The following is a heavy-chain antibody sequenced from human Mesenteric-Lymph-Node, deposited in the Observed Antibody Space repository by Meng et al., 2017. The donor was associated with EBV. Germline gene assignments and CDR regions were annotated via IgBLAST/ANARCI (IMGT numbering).Heavy chain of an antibody. CDR3: ARVSDYDSSGLDY. J-gene: IGHJ4*02. V-gene: IGHV1-18*01. CDR1: GYTFNNYG. CDR2: ISAYNRNT. D-gene: IGHD3-22*01. Sequence: VQLVQAGAEVKKPGASVRVSCKASGYTFNNYGFTWVRQAPGQGLEWMGWISAYNRNTDYAQIFRGRVTMTTDTSTSTAYLDLRSLTSDDTAVYYCARVSDYDSSGLDYWGQGTLVTVSS.